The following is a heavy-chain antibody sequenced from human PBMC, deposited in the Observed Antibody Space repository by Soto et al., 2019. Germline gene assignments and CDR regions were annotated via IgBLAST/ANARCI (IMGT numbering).Heavy chain of an antibody. CDR1: GFTFSSYA. Sequence: GGSLRLSCAASGFTFSSYAMHWVRQAPGKGLEWVAVISYDGSNKYYADSVKGRSTISRDNSKNTLYLQMNSLRAEDTAVYYCARESHHNWNDGGGFDYWGQGTLVTVSS. CDR3: ARESHHNWNDGGGFDY. CDR2: ISYDGSNK. J-gene: IGHJ4*02. D-gene: IGHD1-1*01. V-gene: IGHV3-30-3*01.